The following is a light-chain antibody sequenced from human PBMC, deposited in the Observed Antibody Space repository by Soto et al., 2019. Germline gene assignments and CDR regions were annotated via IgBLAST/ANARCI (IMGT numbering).Light chain of an antibody. J-gene: IGKJ1*01. V-gene: IGKV1-5*01. Sequence: DIQMTQSPSTLSASVGDRVTITCQAGQSISSWLAWYQQKPGKAPKLLIYDASSLESGVPSRFSGSGSGTEFTLTISSLQPDDFATYYCQQYNSYSSTFGQGTKVEIK. CDR1: QSISSW. CDR2: DAS. CDR3: QQYNSYSST.